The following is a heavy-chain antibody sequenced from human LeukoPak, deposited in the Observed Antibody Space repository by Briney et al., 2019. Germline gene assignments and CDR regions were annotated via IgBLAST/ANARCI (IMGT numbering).Heavy chain of an antibody. V-gene: IGHV5-51*01. CDR1: GDSFTSYW. D-gene: IGHD3-10*01. CDR2: IYPGDSDT. CDR3: ASLGVTMVRGVPGP. J-gene: IGHJ5*02. Sequence: GGSLQISCKGSGDSFTSYWIGWVRQMPGKGLEWMGTIYPGDSDTRYSPSFQGQVTISADKSISTAYLQWSSLKASDTAIYYCASLGVTMVRGVPGPWGQGTLVTVSS.